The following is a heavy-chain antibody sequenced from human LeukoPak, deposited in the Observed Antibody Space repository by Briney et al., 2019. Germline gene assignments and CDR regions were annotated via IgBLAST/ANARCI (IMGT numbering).Heavy chain of an antibody. CDR3: ARGGVRGVIITNPFDY. CDR2: ISSSGSTI. D-gene: IGHD3-10*01. J-gene: IGHJ4*02. CDR1: GFTFSSYE. V-gene: IGHV3-48*03. Sequence: GSLRLSCAASGFTFSSYEMNWVRQAPGKGLEWVSYISSSGSTIYYADSVKGRFTISRDNAKNSLYLQMNSLRAEDTAVYYCARGGVRGVIITNPFDYWGQGTLVTVSS.